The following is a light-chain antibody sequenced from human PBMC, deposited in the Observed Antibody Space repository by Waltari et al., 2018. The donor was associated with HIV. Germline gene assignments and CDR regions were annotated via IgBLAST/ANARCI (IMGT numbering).Light chain of an antibody. CDR2: LNSDGSH. V-gene: IGLV4-69*01. Sequence: QLVVPQSPSASASLGASVKLTCTLSRGHSSYAIAWHQQRPQKGPRYLMKLNSDGSHIKGDVIPDLFSGSTSGAARHPAISLLQSEDEADYYCPTSATGIVVFGGGTKLTVL. J-gene: IGLJ2*01. CDR1: RGHSSYA. CDR3: PTSATGIVV.